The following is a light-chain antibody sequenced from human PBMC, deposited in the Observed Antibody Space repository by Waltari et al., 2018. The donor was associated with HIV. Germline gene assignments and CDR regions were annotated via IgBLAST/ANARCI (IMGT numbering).Light chain of an antibody. V-gene: IGKV3-11*01. CDR1: QSVSRY. J-gene: IGKJ4*01. CDR2: DVS. CDR3: QYRSKWLI. Sequence: EIVLTQSPATLSLSPGERVPLSCRASQSVSRYLGWYQQKSGQAPRLLNYDVSNRATGIPARFSGSGSGTDFALTISSLEPEDFAVYYCQYRSKWLIFGGGTKVEIK.